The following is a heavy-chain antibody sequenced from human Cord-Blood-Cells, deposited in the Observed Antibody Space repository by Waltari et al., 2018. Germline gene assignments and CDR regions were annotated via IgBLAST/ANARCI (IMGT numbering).Heavy chain of an antibody. D-gene: IGHD5-12*01. CDR3: ARGEVSGYDSYDY. CDR1: GFTFSSYE. CDR2: NSSSGSTI. J-gene: IGHJ4*02. Sequence: EVQLVESGGGLVQPGGSLRLSCAASGFTFSSYEMNWVRQAPGKGVEWVSYNSSSGSTIYYADSVKGRFTISRDNAKNSLYLQMNSLRAEDTAVYYCARGEVSGYDSYDYWGQGTLVTVSS. V-gene: IGHV3-48*03.